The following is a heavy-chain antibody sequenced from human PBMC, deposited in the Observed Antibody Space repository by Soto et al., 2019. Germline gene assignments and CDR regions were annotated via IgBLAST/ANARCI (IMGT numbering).Heavy chain of an antibody. D-gene: IGHD3-3*01. CDR1: GFTFSSYA. Sequence: AGGPLRLSCAAPGFTFSSYAMSWVRQAPGKGLEWVSAISGSGGSTYYADSVKGRFTISRDNSKNTLYLQMNSLRAEDTAVYYCAKGPPFWSGFCYWGQGTLVTVSS. J-gene: IGHJ4*02. V-gene: IGHV3-23*01. CDR3: AKGPPFWSGFCY. CDR2: ISGSGGST.